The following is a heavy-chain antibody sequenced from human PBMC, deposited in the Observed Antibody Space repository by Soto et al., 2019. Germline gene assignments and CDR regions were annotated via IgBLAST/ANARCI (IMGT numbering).Heavy chain of an antibody. J-gene: IGHJ4*02. Sequence: ASVKVSCKASGYTFTSYDMNWVRQATGQRLEWMGWINPNSGNTGYAQKFQGRVTITRNTSMSTAYMELSSLRSEDTAVYYCARDDDSSSYSTYDFDYWGQGTPVTVSS. CDR3: ARDDDSSSYSTYDFDY. CDR2: INPNSGNT. V-gene: IGHV1-8*01. D-gene: IGHD3-22*01. CDR1: GYTFTSYD.